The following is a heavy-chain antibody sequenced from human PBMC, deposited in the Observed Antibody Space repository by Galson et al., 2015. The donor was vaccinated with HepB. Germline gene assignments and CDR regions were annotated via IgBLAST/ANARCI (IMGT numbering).Heavy chain of an antibody. CDR3: ANVNGGGAGAFEY. Sequence: SLRLSCAVSGFSITISAMTWVRQAPGKGLEWVSGISGSGVSTYYADSVRGRFTLSRDTSENALHLQMNSLRAEDTAVYYCANVNGGGAGAFEYWGQGTLVTVSS. D-gene: IGHD3-16*01. CDR2: ISGSGVST. V-gene: IGHV3-23*01. J-gene: IGHJ4*02. CDR1: GFSITISA.